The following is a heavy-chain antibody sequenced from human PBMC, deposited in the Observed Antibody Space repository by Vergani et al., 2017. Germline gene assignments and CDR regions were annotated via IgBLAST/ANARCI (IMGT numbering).Heavy chain of an antibody. CDR2: IYPGDSDT. CDR3: ARQVAVAGKWWGPYYYYGMDV. Sequence: EVMLVQSGAEVKTPGESLTISCKYSESSFISNEIAWVRQMSGKGLQWMGIIYPGDSDTRYSPSFQGHVTISADKSISTAYLQWSSLKASDTAMYYCARQVAVAGKWWGPYYYYGMDVWGQGTTVTVSS. V-gene: IGHV5-51*01. D-gene: IGHD6-19*01. J-gene: IGHJ6*02. CDR1: ESSFISNE.